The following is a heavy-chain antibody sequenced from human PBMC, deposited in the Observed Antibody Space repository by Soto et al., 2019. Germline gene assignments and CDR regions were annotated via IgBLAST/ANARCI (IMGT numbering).Heavy chain of an antibody. V-gene: IGHV3-23*01. J-gene: IGHJ6*02. CDR2: ISGSGANT. CDR3: ATSPDFYYDGMDV. CDR1: GFTFSGYA. Sequence: EVQLLESGGGLVQPGGSQRLSCAASGFTFSGYAMTWVRQAPGKGLEWVSSISGSGANTYYADSVKGRFTISRDNSKNTLSMQMTSLRADDTAVYYCATSPDFYYDGMDVWGQGTTVTVSS.